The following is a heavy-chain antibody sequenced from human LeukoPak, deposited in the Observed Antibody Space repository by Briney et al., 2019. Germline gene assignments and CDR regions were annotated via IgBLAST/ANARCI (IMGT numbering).Heavy chain of an antibody. V-gene: IGHV3-23*01. J-gene: IGHJ4*02. D-gene: IGHD3-9*01. CDR3: ANLGWEYYDILTGPRFNY. CDR2: ISGSGGST. CDR1: GFTFSSYA. Sequence: PGGSLRLSCAASGFTFSSYAMSWVRQAPEKGLEWVSAISGSGGSTYYADSVKGRFTISRDNSKNTLYLQMNSLRAEDTAVYYCANLGWEYYDILTGPRFNYWGQGTLVTVSS.